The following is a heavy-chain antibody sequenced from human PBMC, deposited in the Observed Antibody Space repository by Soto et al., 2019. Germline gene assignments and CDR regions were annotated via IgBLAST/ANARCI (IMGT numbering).Heavy chain of an antibody. CDR1: GGSFSGYY. V-gene: IGHV4-34*01. Sequence: PSETLSLTCAVYGGSFSGYYWSWIRQPPGKGLEWIGEINHSGSTNYNPSLKSRVTISVDTSKNQFSLKLSSVTAADTAVYYCARHPLLLWFGHNWFDPWGQGTLVTVS. J-gene: IGHJ5*02. D-gene: IGHD3-10*01. CDR3: ARHPLLLWFGHNWFDP. CDR2: INHSGST.